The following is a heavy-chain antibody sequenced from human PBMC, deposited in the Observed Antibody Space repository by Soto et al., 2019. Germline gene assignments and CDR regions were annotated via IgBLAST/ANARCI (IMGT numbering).Heavy chain of an antibody. V-gene: IGHV4-59*01. CDR3: ARDLWGYCGTDCYPLDV. Sequence: PSETLSLTCTVSGGTIRGYYWSWIRKPPGKGLEWIGYMYNTGSTVYNPSFKSRVTISVDTSKNQFSLKLNSVTAADTAVYYCARDLWGYCGTDCYPLDVWGQGTTVTVSS. J-gene: IGHJ6*02. CDR1: GGTIRGYY. D-gene: IGHD2-21*02. CDR2: MYNTGST.